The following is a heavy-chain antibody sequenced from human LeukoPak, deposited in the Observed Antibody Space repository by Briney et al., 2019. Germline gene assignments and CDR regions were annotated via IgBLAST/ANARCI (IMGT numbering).Heavy chain of an antibody. J-gene: IGHJ5*02. D-gene: IGHD5-12*01. CDR1: GFTFSSYW. Sequence: PGGSLRLSCAASGFTFSSYWMHWVRQAPGKGLVWVSHINSDGSSTNYAVSVRGRFTISRDNAKNTPYLQMNSLRAEDTAVYYCARGRNIVAPWGQGTLVTVSS. V-gene: IGHV3-74*01. CDR2: INSDGSST. CDR3: ARGRNIVAP.